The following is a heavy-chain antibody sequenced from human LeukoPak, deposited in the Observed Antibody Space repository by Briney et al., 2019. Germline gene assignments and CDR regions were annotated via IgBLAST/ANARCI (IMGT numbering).Heavy chain of an antibody. V-gene: IGHV4-61*02. CDR1: GGSISSGSYY. CDR2: IYTSGST. CDR3: ARDYYGSGSFGY. Sequence: SQTLSLTCTVSGGSISSGSYYWSWIRQPAGKGLEWIGRIYTSGSTNCNPSLKSRVTISVDTSKNQFSLKLSSVTAADTAVYYCARDYYGSGSFGYWGQGTLVTVSS. D-gene: IGHD3-10*01. J-gene: IGHJ4*02.